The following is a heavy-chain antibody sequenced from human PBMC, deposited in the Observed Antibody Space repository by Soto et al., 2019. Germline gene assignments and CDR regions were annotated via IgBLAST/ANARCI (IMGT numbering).Heavy chain of an antibody. J-gene: IGHJ6*02. CDR1: GFTFSSYW. CDR2: INSDGSST. D-gene: IGHD1-20*01. Sequence: GGSLRLSCAASGFTFSSYWMHWVRQAPGKGLVWVSRINSDGSSTSYADSVKGRFTISRDNAKNTLYLQMNSLRAEDTAVYYCARLVITGTYYYYYGMDVWGQGTTVTVSS. CDR3: ARLVITGTYYYYYGMDV. V-gene: IGHV3-74*01.